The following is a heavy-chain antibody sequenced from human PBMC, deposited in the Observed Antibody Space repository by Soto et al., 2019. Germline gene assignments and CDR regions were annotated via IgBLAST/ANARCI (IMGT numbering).Heavy chain of an antibody. Sequence: GSLRLSCAAPGFTFSSYAMSWVRQAPGKGLEWVSAISGSGGSTYYADSVKGRFTISRDNSKNTLYLQMNSLRAEDTAVYYCAKVQLGYCSSTSCYVFDYWGQGTLVTVSS. CDR2: ISGSGGST. V-gene: IGHV3-23*01. J-gene: IGHJ4*02. D-gene: IGHD2-2*01. CDR3: AKVQLGYCSSTSCYVFDY. CDR1: GFTFSSYA.